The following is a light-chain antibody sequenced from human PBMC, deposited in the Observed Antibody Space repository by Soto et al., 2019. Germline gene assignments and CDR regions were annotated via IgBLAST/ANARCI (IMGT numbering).Light chain of an antibody. J-gene: IGKJ4*01. CDR3: QQYNNSPPLT. CDR1: HSVISN. Sequence: IVMTQSPATLSVSPGERATLSCRAIHSVISNLAWYQQTPGQARMLIIYGASTRATGIPARFSGSGSGTEFPITISSLQSEDFAVYCRQQYNNSPPLTFGGGTKVDIK. V-gene: IGKV3-15*01. CDR2: GAS.